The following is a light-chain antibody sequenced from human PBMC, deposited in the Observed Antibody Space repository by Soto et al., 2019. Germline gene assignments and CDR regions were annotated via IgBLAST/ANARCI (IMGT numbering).Light chain of an antibody. Sequence: QSALTQPASVSGSPGQSITISCTGTRSDVGGYNYVSWYQQQSGKAPKLLIYEVSDRPSGVSNRFSASKSGNTAALTISGLQAEDEADDYCSSYTRSTTLVLFGGGTKVTVL. CDR1: RSDVGGYNY. CDR2: EVS. J-gene: IGLJ2*01. V-gene: IGLV2-14*01. CDR3: SSYTRSTTLVL.